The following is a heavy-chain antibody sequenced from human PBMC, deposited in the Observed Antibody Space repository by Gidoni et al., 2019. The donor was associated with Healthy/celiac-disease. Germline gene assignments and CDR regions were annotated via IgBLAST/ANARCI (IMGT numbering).Heavy chain of an antibody. V-gene: IGHV3-23*01. Sequence: EVQLLESGGGLVQPGGSLRRSCAASGFTFSSYAMSWVRQAPGKGLAWVSAISGSGGSTYYADSVKGRFTISRDNSKSTLYLQMNSLRAEDTAVYYCAKRPKYSSSWSYYFDYWGQGTLVTVSS. CDR2: ISGSGGST. CDR3: AKRPKYSSSWSYYFDY. J-gene: IGHJ4*02. D-gene: IGHD6-13*01. CDR1: GFTFSSYA.